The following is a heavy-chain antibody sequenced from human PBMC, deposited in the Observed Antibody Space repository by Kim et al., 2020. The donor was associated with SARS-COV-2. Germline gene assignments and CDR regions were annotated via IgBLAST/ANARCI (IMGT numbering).Heavy chain of an antibody. CDR1: GFTVSSNY. CDR3: ARGPIVGAIYFDY. V-gene: IGHV3-66*01. CDR2: IYSGGST. J-gene: IGHJ4*02. D-gene: IGHD1-26*01. Sequence: GGSLRLSCAASGFTVSSNYMSWVRQAPGKGLEWVSVIYSGGSTYYADSVKGRFTISRDNSKNTLYLQMNSLRAEDTAVYYCARGPIVGAIYFDYWGQGTLVTVSS.